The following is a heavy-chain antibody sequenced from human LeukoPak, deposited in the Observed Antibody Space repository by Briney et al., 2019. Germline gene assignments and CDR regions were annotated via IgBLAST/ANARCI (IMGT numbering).Heavy chain of an antibody. CDR1: GFTFSSYG. CDR2: ISGTGGST. J-gene: IGHJ4*02. Sequence: GGSLRLSCAASGFTFSSYGMSWVRQAPGKGLEWVSAISGTGGSTYYADSVKGRFTISRDNSKNTLYLQMNSLRAEDTAVYYCAKVDSSGWYVSSPDYWGQGTLVTVSS. D-gene: IGHD6-19*01. V-gene: IGHV3-23*01. CDR3: AKVDSSGWYVSSPDY.